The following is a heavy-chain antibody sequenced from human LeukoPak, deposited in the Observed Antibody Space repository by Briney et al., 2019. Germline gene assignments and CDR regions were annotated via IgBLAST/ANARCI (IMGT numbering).Heavy chain of an antibody. J-gene: IGHJ4*02. CDR2: IYSSGST. Sequence: SETLSLTCTVSGGSITSYYWSWIRQPPGKGLEWVGYIYSSGSTSYNPSLKSRVTISVDTSKNQFSLKVTSVTAADTAVYYCARHGYARYSNNWPLDYWGQGTLVTVSS. D-gene: IGHD6-13*01. V-gene: IGHV4-59*08. CDR3: ARHGYARYSNNWPLDY. CDR1: GGSITSYY.